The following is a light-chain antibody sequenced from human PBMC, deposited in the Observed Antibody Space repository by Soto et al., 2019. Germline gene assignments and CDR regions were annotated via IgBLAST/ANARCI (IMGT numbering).Light chain of an antibody. CDR3: QQYGTSSYT. V-gene: IGKV3-20*01. CDR1: QSVSSSY. Sequence: EIVLTQSPGTLSLSPGERATLSCRASQSVSSSYLAWYQQKPGQAPRLLIFCASSRATGIPDRFSGSGSGTDFTLTISRLEPEDFAVDLCQQYGTSSYTFGQGTKLEIK. CDR2: CAS. J-gene: IGKJ2*01.